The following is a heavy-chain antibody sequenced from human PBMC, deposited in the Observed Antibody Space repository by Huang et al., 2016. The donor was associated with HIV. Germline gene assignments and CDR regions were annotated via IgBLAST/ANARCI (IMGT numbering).Heavy chain of an antibody. CDR2: INHSGHI. V-gene: IGHV4-34*02. CDR1: GGSFSGYF. D-gene: IGHD6-13*01. CDR3: ARRYNSRYDY. J-gene: IGHJ4*02. Sequence: QVQLQQWGAGLLKTSETLSLTCAVYGGSFSGYFWSWFRQPPGKGLEWVGEINHSGHINYNPSLLSRVNMSIDTYKKQFSLHLSSLSAADTAVYYCARRYNSRYDYWGRGSPVTVTS.